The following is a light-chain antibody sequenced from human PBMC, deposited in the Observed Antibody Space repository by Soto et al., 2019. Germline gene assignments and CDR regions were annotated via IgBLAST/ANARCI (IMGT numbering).Light chain of an antibody. Sequence: EFVLTQSPDTLSLPPGERATLSCRASQSISSYLAWYQQKPGQAPRLLIYGASTRATGIPARFSGSGSGTDFTLTISRLEPEDFAVYYCQQYGNSPITFGQGTKVDIK. CDR3: QQYGNSPIT. V-gene: IGKV3-20*01. J-gene: IGKJ1*01. CDR2: GAS. CDR1: QSISSY.